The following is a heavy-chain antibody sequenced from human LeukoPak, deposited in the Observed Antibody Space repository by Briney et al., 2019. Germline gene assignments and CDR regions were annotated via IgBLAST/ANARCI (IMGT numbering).Heavy chain of an antibody. Sequence: GRSLRLSCAASGFTFSSYGMHWVRQSPGRGLEWVSFLSFDGSNEFYADSLKGRFTISRDNSKDTLYLQMDSLRAEDTAPYYCAREEHDYVWGSYRYYYYYGIDVWGQGTTVTVSS. V-gene: IGHV3-30*03. CDR3: AREEHDYVWGSYRYYYYYGIDV. D-gene: IGHD3-16*02. CDR1: GFTFSSYG. CDR2: LSFDGSNE. J-gene: IGHJ6*02.